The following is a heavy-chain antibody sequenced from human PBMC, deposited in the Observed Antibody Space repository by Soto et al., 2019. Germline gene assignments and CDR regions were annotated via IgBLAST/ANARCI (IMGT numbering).Heavy chain of an antibody. CDR3: ARGPPFWSGYYNYYYYGMEV. J-gene: IGHJ6*02. Sequence: GASVKVSCKASGYTFTSYDINWVRQATGQRLERMGWMNPNSGNTGYAQKFQGRVTMTRNTSISTAYMELSSLRSEDTAVYYCARGPPFWSGYYNYYYYGMEVWGQGTTVTVSS. CDR1: GYTFTSYD. D-gene: IGHD3-3*01. V-gene: IGHV1-8*01. CDR2: MNPNSGNT.